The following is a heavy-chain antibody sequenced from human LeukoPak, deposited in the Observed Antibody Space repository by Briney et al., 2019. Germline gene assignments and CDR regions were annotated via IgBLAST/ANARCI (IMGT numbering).Heavy chain of an antibody. Sequence: SETLSLTCAVYGGSFSGYYWSWIRQPPGKGLEWIGEINHSGSTNYNPSLKSRVTISVDTSKNQFSLKLSSVTAADTAVYYCARAGGYRHYPFDIWGQGKMATVSS. J-gene: IGHJ3*02. CDR2: INHSGST. CDR3: ARAGGYRHYPFDI. CDR1: GGSFSGYY. D-gene: IGHD2-8*02. V-gene: IGHV4-34*01.